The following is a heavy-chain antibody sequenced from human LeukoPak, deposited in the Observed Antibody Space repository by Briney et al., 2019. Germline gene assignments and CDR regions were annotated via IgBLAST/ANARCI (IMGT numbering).Heavy chain of an antibody. D-gene: IGHD6-6*01. V-gene: IGHV1-46*01. Sequence: AAVNVSCKASVYTFTSYYMHWVRQAPGQGLEWMGIINPSGGSTSYAQKFQGRVTMTRDTSTSTVYMELSSLRSEDTAVYYCARDGPRIAALGEDFDYWGQGTLVTVSS. CDR2: INPSGGST. J-gene: IGHJ4*02. CDR1: VYTFTSYY. CDR3: ARDGPRIAALGEDFDY.